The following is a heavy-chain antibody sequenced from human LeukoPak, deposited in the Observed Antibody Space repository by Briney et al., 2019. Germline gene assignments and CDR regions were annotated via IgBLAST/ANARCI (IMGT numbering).Heavy chain of an antibody. CDR3: ARALGYCSSTSCFYFDY. J-gene: IGHJ4*02. Sequence: PGGSLRLSCAASGFTVSSNYMSWVRQAPGKGPEWVSVIYSGGSTYYADSVKGRFTISRDNSKNTLYLQMNSLRAEDTAVYYCARALGYCSSTSCFYFDYWGQGTLVTVSS. D-gene: IGHD2-2*01. CDR1: GFTVSSNY. V-gene: IGHV3-53*01. CDR2: IYSGGST.